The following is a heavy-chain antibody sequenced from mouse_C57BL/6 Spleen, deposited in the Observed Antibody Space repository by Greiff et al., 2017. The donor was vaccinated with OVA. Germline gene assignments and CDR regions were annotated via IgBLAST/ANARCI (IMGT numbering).Heavy chain of an antibody. V-gene: IGHV1-61*01. J-gene: IGHJ4*01. CDR3: ARRWLLPYYYAMDY. D-gene: IGHD2-3*01. Sequence: VQLQQPGAELVRPGSSVKLSCKASGYTFTSYWMDWVKQRPGQGLEWIGNIYPSDSETHYNQKFKDKATLTVDKSSSTAYMQLSSLTSEDSAVYYCARRWLLPYYYAMDYWGQGTSVTVSS. CDR2: IYPSDSET. CDR1: GYTFTSYW.